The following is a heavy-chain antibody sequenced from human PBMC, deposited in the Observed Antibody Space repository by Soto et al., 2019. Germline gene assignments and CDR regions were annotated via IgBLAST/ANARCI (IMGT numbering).Heavy chain of an antibody. Sequence: EVQLVESGGGLVQPGRSLRLSCAASGFTFDDYAMHWVRQAPGKGLEWVSGISWNSGSIGYADSVKGRFTISRDNAKNSLYLQMNSLRAEDTALYYCAKDKGRLWLRSWFDPWGQGTLVTVSS. D-gene: IGHD5-18*01. CDR1: GFTFDDYA. V-gene: IGHV3-9*01. CDR3: AKDKGRLWLRSWFDP. J-gene: IGHJ5*02. CDR2: ISWNSGSI.